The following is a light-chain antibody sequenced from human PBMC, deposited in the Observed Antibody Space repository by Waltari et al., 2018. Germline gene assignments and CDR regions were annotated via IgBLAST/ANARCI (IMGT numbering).Light chain of an antibody. J-gene: IGKJ3*01. CDR2: DAS. Sequence: ELVLPQSPATLSLSPGERATLSCRASQSVTSYLAWYQQKPGQAPRLLIYDASNRATGIPARFSGSGSGTDFTLTISTLEPEDFAVYYCQQRSNWVFTFGPGTKVDIK. V-gene: IGKV3-11*01. CDR3: QQRSNWVFT. CDR1: QSVTSY.